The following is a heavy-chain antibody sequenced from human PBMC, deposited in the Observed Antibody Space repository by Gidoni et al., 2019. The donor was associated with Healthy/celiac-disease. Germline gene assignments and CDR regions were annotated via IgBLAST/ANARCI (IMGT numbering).Heavy chain of an antibody. CDR1: GFPFCSYW. D-gene: IGHD3-3*01. V-gene: IGHV3-7*03. J-gene: IGHJ4*02. Sequence: EVPLVESGGGLVQPGGSLRLSCAASGFPFCSYWMSWVRQAPGKGLEWVANIKQDGSEKYYVDSVKGRFTISRDNAKNSLYLQMNSLRAEDTAVYYCARGTIFGGYWGQGTLVTVSS. CDR3: ARGTIFGGY. CDR2: IKQDGSEK.